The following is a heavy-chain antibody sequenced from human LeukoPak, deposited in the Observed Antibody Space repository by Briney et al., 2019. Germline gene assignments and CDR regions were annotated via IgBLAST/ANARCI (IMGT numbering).Heavy chain of an antibody. D-gene: IGHD2-2*02. CDR2: ISGSGGRT. J-gene: IGHJ6*02. CDR3: ATRLDCSSTSCYSLFYYYGMDV. CDR1: GFTFSSYA. V-gene: IGHV3-23*01. Sequence: SGGSLRLSCAASGFTFSSYAMSWVRQAPGKGLEWVSAISGSGGRTYYADSVKGRFTISRDNSKNTLYLQMNSLRAEDTAVYYCATRLDCSSTSCYSLFYYYGMDVWGQGTTVTVSS.